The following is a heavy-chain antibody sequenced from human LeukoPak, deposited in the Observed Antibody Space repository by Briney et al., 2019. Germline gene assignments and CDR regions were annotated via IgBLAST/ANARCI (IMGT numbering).Heavy chain of an antibody. Sequence: PGGSLRLSCAASGFTFDDYAMHWVRQAPGKGLEWVSLISWDGGSTYYADSVKGRFTISRDNSKNSLYLQMNSLRAEDTALYYCAKDIGPSVSAMASHYGMDVWGQGTTVTVSS. J-gene: IGHJ6*02. CDR1: GFTFDDYA. V-gene: IGHV3-43D*03. D-gene: IGHD5-18*01. CDR3: AKDIGPSVSAMASHYGMDV. CDR2: ISWDGGST.